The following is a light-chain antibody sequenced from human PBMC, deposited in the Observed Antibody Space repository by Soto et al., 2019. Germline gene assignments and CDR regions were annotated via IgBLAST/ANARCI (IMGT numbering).Light chain of an antibody. CDR3: CSFTSSNTHV. V-gene: IGLV2-23*02. CDR1: SSDFGNYNL. CDR2: EVN. J-gene: IGLJ1*01. Sequence: QSVLAQPASVSGSPGQSITISCTGTSSDFGNYNLVSWYQQHPGKVSKLILFEVNKRPSGVSGRFSGSKSGNTASLTISGLQAEDEADSYCCSFTSSNTHVFGTGTKVTVL.